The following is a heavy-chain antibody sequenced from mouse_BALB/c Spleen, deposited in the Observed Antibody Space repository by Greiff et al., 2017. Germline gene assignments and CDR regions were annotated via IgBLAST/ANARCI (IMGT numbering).Heavy chain of an antibody. CDR1: GYAFTNYL. CDR2: INPGSGGT. Sequence: QVQLQQSGAELVRPGTSVKVSCKASGYAFTNYLIEWVKQRPGQGLEWIGVINPGSGGTNYNEKFKGKATLTADKSSSTAYMQLSSLTSDDSAVYFCATQTSHYYGLTNWGQGTTLTVSS. D-gene: IGHD1-1*01. CDR3: ATQTSHYYGLTN. V-gene: IGHV1-54*01. J-gene: IGHJ2*01.